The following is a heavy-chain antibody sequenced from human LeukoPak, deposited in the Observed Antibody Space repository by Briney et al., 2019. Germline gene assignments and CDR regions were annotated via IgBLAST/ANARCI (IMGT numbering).Heavy chain of an antibody. V-gene: IGHV3-30*02. D-gene: IGHD2-15*01. CDR3: AKDRINLRIVVQPGFGP. CDR2: IRYDGSNK. J-gene: IGHJ5*02. CDR1: GFTFSSYG. Sequence: GGSLRLSCAASGFTFSSYGMHWVRQAPGKGLEWVAFIRYDGSNKYYADSVKGRFTISRDNSKNTLYLQMNSLRAEDTAVYYCAKDRINLRIVVQPGFGPWGQGTLVTASS.